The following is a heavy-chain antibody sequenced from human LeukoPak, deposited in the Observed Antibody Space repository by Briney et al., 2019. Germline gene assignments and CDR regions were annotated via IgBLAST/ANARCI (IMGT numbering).Heavy chain of an antibody. Sequence: GGSLRLSCAASGFTFSSYAMRWVRQAPGKGLEWVSAISAAGYTTYYADSVKGRFTISRDNSKNTLYLQMNTLRVEDTAVYYCATVNAWGQGTLVTVSS. V-gene: IGHV3-23*01. J-gene: IGHJ5*02. CDR3: ATVNA. CDR2: ISAAGYTT. CDR1: GFTFSSYA.